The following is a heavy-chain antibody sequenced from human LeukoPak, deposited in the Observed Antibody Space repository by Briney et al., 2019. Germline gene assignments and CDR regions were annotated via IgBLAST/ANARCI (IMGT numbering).Heavy chain of an antibody. CDR3: ARDYYYDEGYYFDY. J-gene: IGHJ4*02. V-gene: IGHV4-39*07. CDR2: IYYSGST. Sequence: SETLSLTCTVSGGSISSSSYYWGWIRQPPGKGLEWIGSIYYSGSTYYNPSLKSRVTISVDTSKSQFSLKLTSVTAADTAVYYCARDYYYDEGYYFDYWGQGTLVTVSS. CDR1: GGSISSSSYY. D-gene: IGHD3-22*01.